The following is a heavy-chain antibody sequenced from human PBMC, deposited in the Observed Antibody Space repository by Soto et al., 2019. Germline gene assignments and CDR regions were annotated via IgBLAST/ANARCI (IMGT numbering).Heavy chain of an antibody. CDR2: ISGSSDRT. D-gene: IGHD2-8*01. CDR1: GFTIRNYA. Sequence: EVQVLESGGDLVQPGGSLRLSCAASGFTIRNYAMSWVRQAPGKALEWVSGISGSSDRTYYADSVKGRFTISKDTSSNTLYLHMNSLRVEDTAVYHCEVSWTWGQGTMVTVSS. CDR3: EVSWT. J-gene: IGHJ3*01. V-gene: IGHV3-23*01.